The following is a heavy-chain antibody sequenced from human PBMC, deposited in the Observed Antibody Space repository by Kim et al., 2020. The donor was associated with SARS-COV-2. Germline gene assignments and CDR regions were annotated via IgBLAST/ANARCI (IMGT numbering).Heavy chain of an antibody. CDR2: SSP. V-gene: IGHV3-11*05. J-gene: IGHJ4*02. Sequence: SSPHYADAVKGLFTMSRDNAKNSLYLEMNSRRAEDTAVYYCAGGHTMIFYWGQGTLVTVSS. CDR3: AGGHTMIFY. D-gene: IGHD3-22*01.